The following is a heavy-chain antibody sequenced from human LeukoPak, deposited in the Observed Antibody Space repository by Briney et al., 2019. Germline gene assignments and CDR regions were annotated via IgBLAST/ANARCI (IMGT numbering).Heavy chain of an antibody. J-gene: IGHJ4*02. V-gene: IGHV4-4*08. CDR3: ARDRSGGRYYFDY. D-gene: IGHD3-10*01. CDR1: GGSISSYY. Sequence: SETLSLTCTVSGGSISSYYWSWIRQPPGKGLEWIGRIYTSGSTNYNPSLKSRVTISVDTSKNQFSLKLSSVTAADTAVYYCARDRSGGRYYFDYWGQGTLVTVSS. CDR2: IYTSGST.